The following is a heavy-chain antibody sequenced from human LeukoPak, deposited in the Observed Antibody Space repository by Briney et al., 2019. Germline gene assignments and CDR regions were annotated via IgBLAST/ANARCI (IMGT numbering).Heavy chain of an antibody. Sequence: GESLKISCQGSGYSFTSYWICWVRQMPGRGLEWMGRIDPADSQTNYSPSFQGHVTISADKSISTVYLQWSTLKASDTAMYYCARQLTSGDCDYWGQGTLSPSPQ. J-gene: IGHJ4*02. V-gene: IGHV5-10-1*01. D-gene: IGHD1-1*01. CDR3: ARQLTSGDCDY. CDR2: IDPADSQT. CDR1: GYSFTSYW.